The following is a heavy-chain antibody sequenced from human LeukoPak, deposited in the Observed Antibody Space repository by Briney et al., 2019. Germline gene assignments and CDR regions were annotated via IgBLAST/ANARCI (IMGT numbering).Heavy chain of an antibody. CDR3: ARYYGDVYSLYYFDY. V-gene: IGHV1-46*01. J-gene: IGHJ4*02. CDR1: GYTFTSYY. Sequence: ASVKVSCKASGYTFTSYYMHWVRQAPGEGLEWMGIINPSGGSTSYAQKFQGRVTMTRDMSTSTVYMELSSLRSEDTAVYYCARYYGDVYSLYYFDYWGLGTQVTVSS. D-gene: IGHD5-24*01. CDR2: INPSGGST.